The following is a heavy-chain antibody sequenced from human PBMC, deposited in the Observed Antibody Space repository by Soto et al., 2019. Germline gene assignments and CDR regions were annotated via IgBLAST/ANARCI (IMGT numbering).Heavy chain of an antibody. CDR2: ISSSSSTI. CDR1: GFTFSSYS. V-gene: IGHV3-48*02. Sequence: EVQLVESGGGLVQPGGSLRLSCAASGFTFSSYSMNWVRQAPGKGLEWVSYISSSSSTIYYADSVKGRFTISRDNAKNSLSLQMNSLRDEDTAVYYCAREGGDIVATTPGLVDYWGQGTLVTVSS. J-gene: IGHJ4*02. CDR3: AREGGDIVATTPGLVDY. D-gene: IGHD5-12*01.